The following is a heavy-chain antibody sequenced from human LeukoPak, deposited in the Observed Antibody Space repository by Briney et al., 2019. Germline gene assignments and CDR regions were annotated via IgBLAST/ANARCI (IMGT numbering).Heavy chain of an antibody. Sequence: ASVKVSCKASGYTFTGYYMHWVRQAPGQGLEWMGWINPNSGGTNYAQKFQGRVTMTRDTSISTAYMELSRLRSDDTAVYYCARDLGRGVVAATRVENYWGQGALVTVSS. D-gene: IGHD2-15*01. J-gene: IGHJ4*02. V-gene: IGHV1-2*02. CDR3: ARDLGRGVVAATRVENY. CDR1: GYTFTGYY. CDR2: INPNSGGT.